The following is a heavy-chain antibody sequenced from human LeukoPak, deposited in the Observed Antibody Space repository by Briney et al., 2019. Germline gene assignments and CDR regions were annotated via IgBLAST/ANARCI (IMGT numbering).Heavy chain of an antibody. CDR1: GFTFSNFW. Sequence: GGSLRLSCAVSGFTFSNFWMSWVRQAPGRGLEWVANIHPEGNEKYHVESVKGRFTISRDNAKNSLFLQMNGLRVEDTAVYYCARGDAFSGDHWGQGTLVAVSS. CDR3: ARGDAFSGDH. J-gene: IGHJ4*02. CDR2: IHPEGNEK. V-gene: IGHV3-7*04.